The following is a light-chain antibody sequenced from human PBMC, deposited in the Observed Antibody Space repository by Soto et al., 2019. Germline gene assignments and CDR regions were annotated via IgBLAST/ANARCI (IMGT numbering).Light chain of an antibody. CDR2: AAS. V-gene: IGKV3D-15*01. CDR1: ETVRSN. CDR3: QQYNNWWT. J-gene: IGKJ1*01. Sequence: RVMTQSPDTLSVSPGERATLSCRASETVRSNLAWYQQKPGQAPRLLIYAASTRATGIPARFIGNGSGTEFTLTISILQSEDFAVYYCQQYNNWWTFGQGTKVEIK.